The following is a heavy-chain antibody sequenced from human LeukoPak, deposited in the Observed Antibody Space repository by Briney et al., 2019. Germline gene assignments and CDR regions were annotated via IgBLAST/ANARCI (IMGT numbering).Heavy chain of an antibody. CDR3: ARGKDGDSYFDY. CDR2: ISSSSSYI. J-gene: IGHJ4*02. D-gene: IGHD4-17*01. V-gene: IGHV3-21*01. Sequence: GGSLRLSCAASGFTFSSYSMNWVRQAPGKGLEWVSSISSSSSYIYYADSVKGRFTISSDNAKNSLYLQMNSLRAEDTAVYYCARGKDGDSYFDYWGQGTLVTVSS. CDR1: GFTFSSYS.